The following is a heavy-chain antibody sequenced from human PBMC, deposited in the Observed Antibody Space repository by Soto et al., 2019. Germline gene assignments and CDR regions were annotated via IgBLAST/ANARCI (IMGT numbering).Heavy chain of an antibody. J-gene: IGHJ4*02. V-gene: IGHV3-23*01. Sequence: QPGGSLRLSCAASGLIFSDYAMSWVRQAPGKGLECVACISGSGGDTFYADSVKGRFTISRDNSKNTLYLQMNSLRAEDTAVYYCAKDYQWRGIDYWGQGTLVTVSS. CDR3: AKDYQWRGIDY. CDR2: ISGSGGDT. D-gene: IGHD2-8*01. CDR1: GLIFSDYA.